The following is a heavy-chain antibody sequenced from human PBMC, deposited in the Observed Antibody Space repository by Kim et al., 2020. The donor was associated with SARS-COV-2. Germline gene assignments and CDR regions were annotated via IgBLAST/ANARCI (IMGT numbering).Heavy chain of an antibody. V-gene: IGHV3-30*18. CDR3: AKACEWRLELPDS. D-gene: IGHD1-7*01. CDR1: GFTFSSYG. Sequence: GGSLRLSCAASGFTFSSYGMHWVRQAPGKGLEWVAVITYDGNNKYYTDSAKGRFTISRDNSNNALYLHMNSLRAEDTALYHCAKACEWRLELPDSWGQGT. CDR2: ITYDGNNK. J-gene: IGHJ4*02.